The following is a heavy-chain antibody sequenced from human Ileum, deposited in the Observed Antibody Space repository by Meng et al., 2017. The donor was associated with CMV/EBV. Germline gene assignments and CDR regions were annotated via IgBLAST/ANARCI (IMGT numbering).Heavy chain of an antibody. Sequence: GESLKISCAASGFSFSDAWMSWVRQAPGKGLEWVGLIKSKTDGGTTDYAAPVKGRFTISRDDSKNTLYLQMNSLKTEDTAVYYCTTTQYSGYDTPYYFDYWGQGTLVTVSS. D-gene: IGHD5-12*01. CDR3: TTTQYSGYDTPYYFDY. CDR1: GFSFSDAW. J-gene: IGHJ4*02. V-gene: IGHV3-15*01. CDR2: IKSKTDGGTT.